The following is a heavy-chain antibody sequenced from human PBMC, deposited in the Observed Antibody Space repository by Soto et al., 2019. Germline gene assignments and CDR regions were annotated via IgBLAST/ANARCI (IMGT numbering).Heavy chain of an antibody. D-gene: IGHD6-13*01. CDR2: IKSKTDGGTT. Sequence: GGSLRLSCAASGFTFSNAWMNWVRQAPGKGLEWVGRIKSKTDGGTTDYAAPVKGRFTISRDDSKNTLYLQMNSLKTEDTAVNLGSSWYSPESNWGQGTLVTVSS. CDR3: SSWYSPESN. CDR1: GFTFSNAW. J-gene: IGHJ4*02. V-gene: IGHV3-15*07.